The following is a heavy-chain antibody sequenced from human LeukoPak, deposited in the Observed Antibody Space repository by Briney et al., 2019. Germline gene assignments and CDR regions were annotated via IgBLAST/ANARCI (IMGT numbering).Heavy chain of an antibody. CDR1: GFTFSSYS. CDR3: ARGRYYESSGYFVYYFDY. V-gene: IGHV3-48*04. CDR2: ISSSSSTI. Sequence: GGSLRLSCAASGFTFSSYSMNWVRQAPGKGLEWVSYISSSSSTIYYADSVKGRFTISRDNAKNSLYLQMNSLRAEDTAVYYCARGRYYESSGYFVYYFDYWGQGTLVTVSS. J-gene: IGHJ4*02. D-gene: IGHD3-22*01.